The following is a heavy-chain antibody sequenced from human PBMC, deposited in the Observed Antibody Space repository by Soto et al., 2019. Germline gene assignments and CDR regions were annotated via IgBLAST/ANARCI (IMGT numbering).Heavy chain of an antibody. CDR2: ISYDGSNE. V-gene: IGHV3-30-3*01. J-gene: IGHJ6*02. D-gene: IGHD5-12*01. CDR3: ATDRNRGYSGYDFLGSNNDQYGMDV. Sequence: PGGSLRLSCATSGFTFTAYALHWVRQAPGKGLGWVATISYDGSNEYYADSVKGRFTISRDNSRSTLYLQMNGLRAEDTAVYYCATDRNRGYSGYDFLGSNNDQYGMDVWGQGTTVTVSS. CDR1: GFTFTAYA.